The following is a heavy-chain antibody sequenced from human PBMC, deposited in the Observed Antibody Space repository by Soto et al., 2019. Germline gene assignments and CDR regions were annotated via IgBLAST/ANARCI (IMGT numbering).Heavy chain of an antibody. D-gene: IGHD3-16*02. V-gene: IGHV4-39*01. Sequence: SETLSLTCTVSGGSISSSSYYWGWIRQPPGKGLEWIGSIYYSGSTYYNPSLKSRVTISVDTSKNQFSLKLSSVTAADTAVYYCARRSSMITFGGVIFFGGMDVWGQGTTVTVSS. CDR1: GGSISSSSYY. J-gene: IGHJ6*02. CDR3: ARRSSMITFGGVIFFGGMDV. CDR2: IYYSGST.